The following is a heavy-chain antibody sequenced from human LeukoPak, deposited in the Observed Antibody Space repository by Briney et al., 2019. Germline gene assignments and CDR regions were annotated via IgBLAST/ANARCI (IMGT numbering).Heavy chain of an antibody. CDR2: FDPEDGET. J-gene: IGHJ3*02. CDR1: GYTLTELS. Sequence: ASVKVSCKVSGYTLTELSMHWVRQAPGKGLEWMGGFDPEDGETIYAQKFQGRVTMTEDTSTDTAYMELSSLRSEDTAVYYCATESGSGSYYRRIHAFDIWGQGTMVTVSS. D-gene: IGHD3-10*01. V-gene: IGHV1-24*01. CDR3: ATESGSGSYYRRIHAFDI.